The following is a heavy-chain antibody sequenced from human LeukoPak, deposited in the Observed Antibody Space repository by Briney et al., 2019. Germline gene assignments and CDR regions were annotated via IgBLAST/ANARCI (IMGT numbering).Heavy chain of an antibody. V-gene: IGHV1-69*13. CDR2: IIPIFGTA. J-gene: IGHJ4*02. CDR3: ARDNLPHDYGYSGYDCPY. CDR1: GGTFSSYA. D-gene: IGHD5-12*01. Sequence: GASVKVSCKASGGTFSSYAISWVRQAPGQGLEWMGGIIPIFGTANYAQKFQGRVTITADESTSTVYMELSSLRSEDTAVYYCARDNLPHDYGYSGYDCPYWGQGTLVTVSS.